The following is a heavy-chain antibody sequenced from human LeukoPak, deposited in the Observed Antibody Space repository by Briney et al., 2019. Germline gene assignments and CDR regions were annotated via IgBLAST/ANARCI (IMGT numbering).Heavy chain of an antibody. CDR3: ATKQWLAPPPDS. CDR1: GITLRKYW. Sequence: PGGSLRLSCAASGITLRKYWILWVRQAPGKGLGSVSRINTDGTVTTYADSVKGRFTVSRDNADNTMFLQMNSVRDDDTVVYYCATKQWLAPPPDSWGQGTPVTVSS. CDR2: INTDGTVT. V-gene: IGHV3-74*01. J-gene: IGHJ4*02. D-gene: IGHD6-19*01.